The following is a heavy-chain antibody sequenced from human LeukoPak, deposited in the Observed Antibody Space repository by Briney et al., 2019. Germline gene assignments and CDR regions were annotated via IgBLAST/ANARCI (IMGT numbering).Heavy chain of an antibody. CDR3: ASVYGSGSQGVFDY. D-gene: IGHD3-10*01. CDR1: GFTFSSYW. CDR2: ISSSGSTI. Sequence: PGGSLRLSXAASGFTFSSYWMSWVRQAPGKGLEWVSYISSSGSTIYYADSEKGRFTISRDNAKNSLYLQMNSLRAEDTAVYYCASVYGSGSQGVFDYWGQGTLVTVSS. J-gene: IGHJ4*02. V-gene: IGHV3-48*04.